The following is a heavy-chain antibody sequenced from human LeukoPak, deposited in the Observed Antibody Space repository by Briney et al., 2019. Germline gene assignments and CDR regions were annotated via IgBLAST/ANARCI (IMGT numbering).Heavy chain of an antibody. J-gene: IGHJ3*02. CDR3: AREPLRDYGDYESSFAFDI. Sequence: SETLSLTCTVSGGSISSYYWSWIRQPPGKGLEWIGYIYYSGSTNYNPSLKSRVTISVDTSKNQFSLKLSSVTAADTAVYYCAREPLRDYGDYESSFAFDIWGQGKMVTVSS. D-gene: IGHD4-17*01. V-gene: IGHV4-59*12. CDR1: GGSISSYY. CDR2: IYYSGST.